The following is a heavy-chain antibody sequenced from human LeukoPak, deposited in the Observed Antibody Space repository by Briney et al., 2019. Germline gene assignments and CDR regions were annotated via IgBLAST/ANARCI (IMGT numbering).Heavy chain of an antibody. CDR2: SYYSGST. D-gene: IGHD4-17*01. J-gene: IGHJ4*02. CDR1: GCSISSSSYY. CDR3: ARHVATVTTWDLYYFDY. V-gene: IGHV4-39*01. Sequence: SETLSLTCTVSGCSISSSSYYRGWIRQPPGKMRERNRSSYYSGSTYYNPSLKSRVTMSVDTSKNQFSLKLSSVTAADTAVYYCARHVATVTTWDLYYFDYWGQGTLVTVSS.